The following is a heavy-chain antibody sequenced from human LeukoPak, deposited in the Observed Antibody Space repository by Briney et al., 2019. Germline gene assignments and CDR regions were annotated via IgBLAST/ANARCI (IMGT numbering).Heavy chain of an antibody. J-gene: IGHJ6*03. D-gene: IGHD2-2*01. CDR3: ARADSVPAGDYHYWYMDV. CDR1: GYTFTGYY. CDR2: INPNSGGT. V-gene: IGHV1-2*02. Sequence: ASVKVSCKASGYTFTGYYMHWVRQDPRQGLQWMGWINPNSGGTDHAQKFQGRVTMTRDTSISTVYMELSSLRSDDTAVYYCARADSVPAGDYHYWYMDVWGKGTTVTVSS.